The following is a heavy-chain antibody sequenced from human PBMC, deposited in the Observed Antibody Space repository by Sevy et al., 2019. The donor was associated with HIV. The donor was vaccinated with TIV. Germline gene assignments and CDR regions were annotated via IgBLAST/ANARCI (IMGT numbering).Heavy chain of an antibody. Sequence: SETLSLTCTVSGDSITNGDYYWTWIRQHPGKGLEWVGYIYYTGGTYYNPSLVSGLTMSIATSKHQFSLRLTSVTAADTAIYYCARGDTVLPTGGFDLWGRGTLVTVSS. CDR2: IYYTGGT. V-gene: IGHV4-31*03. J-gene: IGHJ2*01. CDR1: GDSITNGDYY. D-gene: IGHD2-8*02. CDR3: ARGDTVLPTGGFDL.